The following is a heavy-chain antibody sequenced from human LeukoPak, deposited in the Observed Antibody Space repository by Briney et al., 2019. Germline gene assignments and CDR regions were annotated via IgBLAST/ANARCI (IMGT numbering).Heavy chain of an antibody. V-gene: IGHV3-23*01. CDR3: AKGKNGFDY. CDR2: ISSGVDST. CDR1: GFTFDDYG. J-gene: IGHJ4*02. D-gene: IGHD2-8*01. Sequence: GGSLRLSCAASGFTFDDYGMSWVRRAPGKGLVWVSAISSGVDSTYYADSVKGRFTISRDNSKNTLYLQMNSLRAEDTAVYYCAKGKNGFDYWGQGTLVTVSS.